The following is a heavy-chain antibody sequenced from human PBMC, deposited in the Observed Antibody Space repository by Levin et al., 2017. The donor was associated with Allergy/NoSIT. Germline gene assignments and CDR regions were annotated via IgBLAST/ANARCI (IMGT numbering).Heavy chain of an antibody. J-gene: IGHJ4*02. CDR1: GFTFSSYA. CDR2: ISGSGGST. CDR3: AKGVDILTSFDY. D-gene: IGHD3-9*01. V-gene: IGHV3-23*01. Sequence: GGSLRLSCAASGFTFSSYAMSWVRQAPGKGLEWVSAISGSGGSTYYADSVKGRFTISRDNSKNTLYLQTNSLRAEDTAVYYCAKGVDILTSFDYWGQGTLVTVSS.